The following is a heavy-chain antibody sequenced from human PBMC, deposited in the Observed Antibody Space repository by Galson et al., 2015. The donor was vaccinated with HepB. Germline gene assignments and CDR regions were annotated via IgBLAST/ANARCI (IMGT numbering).Heavy chain of an antibody. CDR2: IDWDDAK. CDR3: ARLSTEEAFDI. V-gene: IGHV2-70*04. CDR1: EFSLSTDGVR. D-gene: IGHD3-16*02. J-gene: IGHJ3*02. Sequence: PALVKPTQTLTLTCTFSEFSLSTDGVRMSWIRQPPGKALEWLARIDWDDAKFYNTSLETRLTISKDTSKNQVVLTMTIVDPVDTATYYCARLSTEEAFDIWGQGTMVTVSS.